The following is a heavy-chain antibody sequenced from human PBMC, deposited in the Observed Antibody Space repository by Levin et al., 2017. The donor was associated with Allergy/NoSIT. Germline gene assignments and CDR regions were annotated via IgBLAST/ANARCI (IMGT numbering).Heavy chain of an antibody. V-gene: IGHV4-59*01. J-gene: IGHJ4*02. CDR3: ARDQLWVGELFTDY. CDR2: INYSGSSA. CDR1: GDSSSHYY. Sequence: SETLSLTCTVSGDSSSHYYWSWFRQPPGRGLEWIGYINYSGSSANYNPSLKSRVTMSLDTSKSHFSLKLSAVTAADTAVYYCARDQLWVGELFTDYWGQGILVTVSS. D-gene: IGHD3-10*01.